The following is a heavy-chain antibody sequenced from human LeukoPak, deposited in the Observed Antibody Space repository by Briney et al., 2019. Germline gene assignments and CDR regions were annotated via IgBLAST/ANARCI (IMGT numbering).Heavy chain of an antibody. Sequence: PGGSLRLSCAASGFTFDDYTMHWVRQAPGKGLEWVSLISWDGGSTYYADSVKGRFAISRDNSKNSLYLQMNSLRAEDMALYYCAKGTYYYDSSGYWRFDYWGQGTLVTVSS. J-gene: IGHJ4*02. CDR2: ISWDGGST. D-gene: IGHD3-22*01. CDR3: AKGTYYYDSSGYWRFDY. V-gene: IGHV3-43*01. CDR1: GFTFDDYT.